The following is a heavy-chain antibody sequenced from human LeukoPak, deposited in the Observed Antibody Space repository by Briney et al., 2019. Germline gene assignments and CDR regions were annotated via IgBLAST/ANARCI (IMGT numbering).Heavy chain of an antibody. J-gene: IGHJ3*02. Sequence: GGSLRLSCAASGFTFSSYAMHWVRQAPGKGLEWVAVISYDGSNKYYADSVKGRFTISRDNSKNTLYLQMNSLRAEDTAVYYCARDPGYYDILTGPEAFDIWGQGTMVTVSS. CDR3: ARDPGYYDILTGPEAFDI. V-gene: IGHV3-30-3*01. CDR1: GFTFSSYA. CDR2: ISYDGSNK. D-gene: IGHD3-9*01.